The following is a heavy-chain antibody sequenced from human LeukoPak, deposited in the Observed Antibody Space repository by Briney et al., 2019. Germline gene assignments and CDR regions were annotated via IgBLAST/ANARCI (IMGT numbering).Heavy chain of an antibody. D-gene: IGHD6-13*01. CDR1: GGSISSYY. Sequence: SETLSLTCSVSGGSISSYYWSWIRQPPGKGLEWIGYIYTSGSTNYNPSLRSRVTISEDTSKNQVSLNLSSVIAADTAVYYCARRVAAAGTAYYYYFMDVWAKGPRSPSP. CDR3: ARRVAAAGTAYYYYFMDV. V-gene: IGHV4-4*09. CDR2: IYTSGST. J-gene: IGHJ6*03.